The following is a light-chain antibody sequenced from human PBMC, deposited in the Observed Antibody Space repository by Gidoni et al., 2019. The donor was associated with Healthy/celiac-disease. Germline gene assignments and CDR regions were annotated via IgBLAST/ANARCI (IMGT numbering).Light chain of an antibody. CDR3: QQYGSSPPWT. CDR1: QSVSSSY. Sequence: SVLTQSPATLSLSPGERATLSCRASQSVSSSYLAWYQQKPGQAPRLLIYGASSRATGIPDRFSGSGSGTDFTLTISRLEPEDFAVYYCQQYGSSPPWTFGQGTKVEIK. V-gene: IGKV3-20*01. CDR2: GAS. J-gene: IGKJ1*01.